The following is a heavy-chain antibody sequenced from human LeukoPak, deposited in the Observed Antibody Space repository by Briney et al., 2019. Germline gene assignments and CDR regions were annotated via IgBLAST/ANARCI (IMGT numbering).Heavy chain of an antibody. Sequence: GGSLRLSCAASGFTVSSNYMSWVRQAPGKGLEWVSVIYSGGSTYYADSVKGRFTISRDNSKNTLYLQMNSLRAEDTAVHYCARVSIKEYYYDSSGYFDYWGQGTLVTVSS. J-gene: IGHJ4*02. CDR3: ARVSIKEYYYDSSGYFDY. V-gene: IGHV3-66*01. CDR2: IYSGGST. CDR1: GFTVSSNY. D-gene: IGHD3-22*01.